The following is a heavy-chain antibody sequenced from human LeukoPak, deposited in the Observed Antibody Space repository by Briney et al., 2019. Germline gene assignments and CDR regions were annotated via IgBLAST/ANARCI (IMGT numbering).Heavy chain of an antibody. CDR2: ISAYNGNT. Sequence: ASVKVPCKASGYTFTSYGISWVRQAPGQGLEWMGWISAYNGNTNYAQKLQGRVTMTTDTSTSTAYMELRSLRSDDTAVYYCARVLGPNKDDYRTYYYYSGRDVWAKGPTVPAPS. CDR1: GYTFTSYG. V-gene: IGHV1-18*01. D-gene: IGHD4-11*01. J-gene: IGHJ6*04. CDR3: ARVLGPNKDDYRTYYYYSGRDV.